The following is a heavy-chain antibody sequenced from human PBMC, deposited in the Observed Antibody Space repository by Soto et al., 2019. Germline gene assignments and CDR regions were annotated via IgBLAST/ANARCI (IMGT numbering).Heavy chain of an antibody. J-gene: IGHJ4*02. D-gene: IGHD3-3*01. V-gene: IGHV1-8*01. CDR1: GYTFTSYD. Sequence: QVQLVQSGAEVKKPGASVKVSCKASGYTFTSYDINWVRQATGQGLEWMGWMNPNSGNTGYAQKFQGRVTMTRNTSISTAYMELSSLRSEDTAVYYCARGYYDLWSGSAGVFDYWGQGTLVTVSS. CDR2: MNPNSGNT. CDR3: ARGYYDLWSGSAGVFDY.